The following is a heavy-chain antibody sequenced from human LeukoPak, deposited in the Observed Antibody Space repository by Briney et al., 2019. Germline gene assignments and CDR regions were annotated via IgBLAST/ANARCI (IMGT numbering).Heavy chain of an antibody. CDR1: GGSISSHY. CDR2: IYYSGST. D-gene: IGHD2-21*02. CDR3: ARAGGDPHYYYYYYMDV. Sequence: SETLSLTCTVSGGSISSHYWSWIRQPPGKGLKWIGYIYYSGSTNYNPSLKSRVTISVDTSKNQFSLKLTSVAAADTAVYYCARAGGDPHYYYYYYMDVWGKGTPVTVSS. J-gene: IGHJ6*03. V-gene: IGHV4-59*11.